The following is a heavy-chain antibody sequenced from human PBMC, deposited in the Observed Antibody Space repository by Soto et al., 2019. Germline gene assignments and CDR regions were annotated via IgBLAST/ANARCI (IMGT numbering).Heavy chain of an antibody. Sequence: PGGSLRLSCAASGFTFNNFWMSWVRQAPGKGLEWVANIKQDGSEKNYVDSVKGRFAISRDNAKNSLYLQMNSLRAEDTAVYYCARRGDYDFWSGYFRYYYYMDVWGKGTTVTVSS. CDR2: IKQDGSEK. CDR1: GFTFNNFW. CDR3: ARRGDYDFWSGYFRYYYYMDV. V-gene: IGHV3-7*01. J-gene: IGHJ6*03. D-gene: IGHD3-3*01.